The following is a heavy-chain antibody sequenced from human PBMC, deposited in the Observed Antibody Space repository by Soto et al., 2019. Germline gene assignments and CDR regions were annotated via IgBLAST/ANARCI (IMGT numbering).Heavy chain of an antibody. CDR3: ARDHGGSTWFVGIYYYFGVDV. V-gene: IGHV3-48*02. Sequence: SGGGLVQPGGSLRLSCAASGFTLSSHNMNWVRQAPGKGLEWVSYISGSSDTIYYADSVKGRFTISRDNAKNSLYLQMDSLRDEDTAVYYCARDHGGSTWFVGIYYYFGVDVWGQGTTVTVSS. J-gene: IGHJ6*02. CDR1: GFTLSSHN. D-gene: IGHD6-13*01. CDR2: ISGSSDTI.